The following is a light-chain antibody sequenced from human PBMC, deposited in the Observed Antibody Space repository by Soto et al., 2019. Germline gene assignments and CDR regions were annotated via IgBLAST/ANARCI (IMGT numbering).Light chain of an antibody. V-gene: IGKV1-5*03. J-gene: IGKJ1*01. CDR2: KAS. CDR3: QPYNSYSRT. CDR1: QSIDSW. Sequence: DIQMAQSPSTLSASVGDRVTVPCRASQSIDSWLAWYQHKPGKAPKLLIFKASTLETGVPSRFSGSGSETEFTLTISSLQPDDSATYYCQPYNSYSRTFGQGTKVDNK.